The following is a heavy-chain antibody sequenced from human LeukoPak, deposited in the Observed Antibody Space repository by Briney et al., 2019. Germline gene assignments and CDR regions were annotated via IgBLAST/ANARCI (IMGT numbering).Heavy chain of an antibody. CDR3: ARAPSKIGGNYPDYFHH. Sequence: PGGSLRLSCAASGFTFSTYWMHWVRQAPGKGLVWVSRIKSDGSTNYADSVKGRFTISRDNAKNTVSLQMNSLRPEDTGVYYCARAPSKIGGNYPDYFHHWARAPWSPSPQ. CDR1: GFTFSTYW. CDR2: IKSDGST. J-gene: IGHJ1*01. D-gene: IGHD2-21*01. V-gene: IGHV3-74*01.